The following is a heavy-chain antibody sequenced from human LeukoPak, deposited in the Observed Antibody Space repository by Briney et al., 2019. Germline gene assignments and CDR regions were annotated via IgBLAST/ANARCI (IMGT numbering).Heavy chain of an antibody. CDR1: GFTFSTYW. D-gene: IGHD7-27*01. J-gene: IGHJ4*02. V-gene: IGHV3-74*01. CDR2: INEGGSTI. Sequence: EPGGSLRLSCAASGFTFSTYWFHWVRQAPGKGLIWVSRINEGGSTINYADSVRGRFAISRDNAKNTLYLEMNSLRAEDTAVYYCARDLSGRDDYWGQGTLVTVSS. CDR3: ARDLSGRDDY.